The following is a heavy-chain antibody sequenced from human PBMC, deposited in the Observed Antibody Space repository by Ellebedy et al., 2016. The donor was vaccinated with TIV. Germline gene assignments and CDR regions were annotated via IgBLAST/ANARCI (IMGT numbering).Heavy chain of an antibody. CDR3: TRGKGYCNNSRCKYNWFDP. V-gene: IGHV4-34*01. CDR1: VGSFSGYY. D-gene: IGHD2-2*01. Sequence: SETLSLXXAVYVGSFSGYYWNWIRQPPGRGLEWIGEMNDSGSTNYNPSLKSRVTMSIDTSNNQFSLRLTSATAADTAIYYCTRGKGYCNNSRCKYNWFDPWGQGTLVTVSS. J-gene: IGHJ5*02. CDR2: MNDSGST.